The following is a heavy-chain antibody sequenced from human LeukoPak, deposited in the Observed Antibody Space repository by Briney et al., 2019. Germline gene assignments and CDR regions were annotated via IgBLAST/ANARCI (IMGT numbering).Heavy chain of an antibody. CDR3: ARGILVTVYAAFDY. J-gene: IGHJ4*02. CDR2: IIPILGIA. D-gene: IGHD2-8*01. V-gene: IGHV1-69*04. Sequence: ASVKVSCKASGYTFISYYMHWVRQAPGQGLEWMGRIIPILGIANYAQKFQGRVTITADKSTSTAYMELSSLRSEDTAVYYCARGILVTVYAAFDYWGQGSLVTVSS. CDR1: GYTFISYY.